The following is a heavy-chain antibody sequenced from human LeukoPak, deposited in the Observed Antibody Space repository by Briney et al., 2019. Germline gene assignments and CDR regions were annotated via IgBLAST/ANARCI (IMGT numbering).Heavy chain of an antibody. V-gene: IGHV4-34*01. J-gene: IGHJ4*02. CDR1: GGSFSGYY. Sequence: PSETLSLTCAVYGGSFSGYYWSWIRQPPGKGLEWIGEINHSGSTNYNPSLKSRVTISVDTSKNQFSLKLSSVTAADTAVYYCARRSSGWPTIDYWGQGTLVTVSS. CDR2: INHSGST. D-gene: IGHD6-19*01. CDR3: ARRSSGWPTIDY.